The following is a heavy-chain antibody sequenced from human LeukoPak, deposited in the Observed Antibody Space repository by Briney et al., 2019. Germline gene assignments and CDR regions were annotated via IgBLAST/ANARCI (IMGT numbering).Heavy chain of an antibody. Sequence: VASVKVSRKASGYTFTGYYMHWVRQAPGQGLEWMGWINPNSGGTNYAQKFQGRVTMTRDTSISTAYMELSRLRSDDTAVYYCARAEVTNYYYYYGMDVWGQGTTVTVSS. CDR2: INPNSGGT. J-gene: IGHJ6*02. CDR3: ARAEVTNYYYYYGMDV. CDR1: GYTFTGYY. V-gene: IGHV1-2*02. D-gene: IGHD4-17*01.